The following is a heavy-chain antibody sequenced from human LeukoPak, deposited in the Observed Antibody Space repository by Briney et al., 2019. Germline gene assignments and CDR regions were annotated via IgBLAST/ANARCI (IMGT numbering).Heavy chain of an antibody. V-gene: IGHV3-30*18. CDR2: ISYDGSNK. J-gene: IGHJ4*02. CDR1: GFTFSSYG. D-gene: IGHD3-10*01. Sequence: PGGSLRLSCAASGFTFSSYGMHWVRQAPGKGLEWVAVISYDGSNKYYADSVKGRFTISRDNSKNTLFLQMNNLRAEDTAVYYCAKDRYLYGSGSSPFDYWGQGTLVTVSS. CDR3: AKDRYLYGSGSSPFDY.